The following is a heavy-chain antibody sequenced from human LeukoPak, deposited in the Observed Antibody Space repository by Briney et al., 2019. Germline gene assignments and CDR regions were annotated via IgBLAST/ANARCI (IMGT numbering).Heavy chain of an antibody. CDR2: TYYRSTWYN. CDR1: GDSVSSNSVT. CDR3: ARHTMVRGVTANYYYYGMDV. Sequence: SQTLSLTCAISGDSVSSNSVTWNWIRQSPSRGLEWLGRTYYRSTWYNDYAVSVRGRITVNPDTSKNQFSLKLSSVTAADTAVYYCARHTMVRGVTANYYYYGMDVWGQGTTVTVSS. D-gene: IGHD3-10*01. V-gene: IGHV6-1*01. J-gene: IGHJ6*02.